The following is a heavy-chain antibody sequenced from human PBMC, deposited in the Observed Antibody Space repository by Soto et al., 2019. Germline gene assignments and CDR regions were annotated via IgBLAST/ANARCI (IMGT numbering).Heavy chain of an antibody. CDR3: ARDRAYSRFDY. D-gene: IGHD4-4*01. V-gene: IGHV3-7*03. CDR1: GFSFSSAW. Sequence: LSFAVSGFSFSSAWMTWIRQAPGKGLERVAIMNEDGSERYYVDSVKGRFTISRDNAKNALFLQMNSLRVEDTAVYFCARDRAYSRFDYWGQGSMVTVYS. CDR2: MNEDGSER. J-gene: IGHJ4*02.